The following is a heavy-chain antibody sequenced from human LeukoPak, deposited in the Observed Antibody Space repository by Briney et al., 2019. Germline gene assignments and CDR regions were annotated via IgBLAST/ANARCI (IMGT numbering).Heavy chain of an antibody. J-gene: IGHJ4*02. Sequence: GGSLRLSCAASGFTFSSYAMSWVRQAPGKGLEWVSAISGSGGSTYYADSVKGRFTISRDNAENSLFLQMNGLRPEDTAVFYCARGQYTDGLSYWGQGTLVTVSS. V-gene: IGHV3-23*01. CDR2: ISGSGGST. CDR3: ARGQYTDGLSY. CDR1: GFTFSSYA. D-gene: IGHD5-24*01.